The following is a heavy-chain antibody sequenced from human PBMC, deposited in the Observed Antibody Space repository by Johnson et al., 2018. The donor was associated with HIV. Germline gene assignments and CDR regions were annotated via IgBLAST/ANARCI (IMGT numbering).Heavy chain of an antibody. D-gene: IGHD3-16*02. CDR3: TPLGGYTPGSLDI. Sequence: VQLVESGGGAVQPGKSLRLACAASGFTFSGYGMSWVRQAPGQGLEWVSAISGSGGSTYNADTVKGRFTISRDNSKNTLYLQMNSLRAEDTAVYYCTPLGGYTPGSLDIWGQGTLVTVSS. CDR1: GFTFSGYG. CDR2: ISGSGGST. V-gene: IGHV3-23*04. J-gene: IGHJ3*02.